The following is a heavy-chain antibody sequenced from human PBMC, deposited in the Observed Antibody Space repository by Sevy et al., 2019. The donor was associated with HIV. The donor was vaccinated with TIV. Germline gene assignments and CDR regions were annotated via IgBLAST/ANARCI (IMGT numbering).Heavy chain of an antibody. CDR3: ANAYSRSYSHSYLYALDV. V-gene: IGHV3-30*18. D-gene: IGHD1-26*01. Sequence: QPGGSLRLSCTGSGFSFSYYGIHWVRQAPGKGLDWVALISHDGINEYYAHSVKGRFTISRDNSKNTVYLEMNRLRNEDTAIYFCANAYSRSYSHSYLYALDVWGQGTTVTVSS. CDR2: ISHDGINE. CDR1: GFSFSYYG. J-gene: IGHJ6*02.